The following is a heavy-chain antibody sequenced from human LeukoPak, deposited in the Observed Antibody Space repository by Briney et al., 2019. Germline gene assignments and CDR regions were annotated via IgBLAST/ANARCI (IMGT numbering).Heavy chain of an antibody. Sequence: PSETLSLTCTVSGGSISSYYWSWIRQPAGKGLEWIGRIYTSGNTNYNPSLKSRVTISVDKSKNQFSLKLSSVTAADTAVYYCARDYYDSSRQSFDYWGQGTLVTVSS. V-gene: IGHV4-4*07. CDR3: ARDYYDSSRQSFDY. D-gene: IGHD3-22*01. CDR2: IYTSGNT. J-gene: IGHJ4*02. CDR1: GGSISSYY.